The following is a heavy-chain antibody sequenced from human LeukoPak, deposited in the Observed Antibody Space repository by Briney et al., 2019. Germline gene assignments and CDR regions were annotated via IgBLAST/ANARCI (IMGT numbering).Heavy chain of an antibody. J-gene: IGHJ2*01. CDR1: GVSISSYY. D-gene: IGHD6-19*01. CDR3: ARHDEGSGWYRSYIDL. V-gene: IGHV4-4*09. CDR2: ISTSGST. Sequence: SETLSLTCTVSGVSISSYYCSWIRQPPGKGLEWSGYISTSGSTDYSPSLKSRVTISVDRSKNQCSLNLSSVTAADTAVYYCARHDEGSGWYRSYIDLWGRGTLVIVSS.